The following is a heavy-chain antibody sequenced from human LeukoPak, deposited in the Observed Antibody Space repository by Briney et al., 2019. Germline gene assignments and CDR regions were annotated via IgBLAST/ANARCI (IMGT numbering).Heavy chain of an antibody. V-gene: IGHV3-23*01. D-gene: IGHD2-2*01. J-gene: IGHJ2*01. CDR3: ARGATRATRHFDV. CDR2: IAGNNSPT. CDR1: GFTFSSYS. Sequence: PGASLRLSCVASGFTFSSYSLAWDRQTPGKGLAWVSIIAGNNSPTFYADSVEGRFTISRDNSKNMGYLQMNSLRVEDSGVYFCARGATRATRHFDVWGRGTLVTVSS.